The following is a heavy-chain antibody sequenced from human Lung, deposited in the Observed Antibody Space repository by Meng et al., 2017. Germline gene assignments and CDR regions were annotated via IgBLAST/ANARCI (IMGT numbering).Heavy chain of an antibody. D-gene: IGHD1-26*01. CDR1: GYTFTSYD. V-gene: IGHV1-18*01. J-gene: IGHJ4*01. Sequence: ASVKVSCKASGYTFTSYDISWVRQAPGQGLEWMGWISAYNGNTNYAQKLQGRVTMTIDTSTSTAYMELRSLRSDDTAVYYCAKDDLGATRGFGFDYWGQGTPVTVSS. CDR2: ISAYNGNT. CDR3: AKDDLGATRGFGFDY.